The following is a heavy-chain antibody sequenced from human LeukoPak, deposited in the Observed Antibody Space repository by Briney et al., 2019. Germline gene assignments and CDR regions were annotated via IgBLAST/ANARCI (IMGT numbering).Heavy chain of an antibody. CDR2: IRSKTNNYAT. J-gene: IGHJ6*02. CDR3: TRRDGDSLDV. V-gene: IGHV3-73*01. CDR1: GFIFSGSS. Sequence: GGSLRLSCTASGFIFSGSSMHWVRQASGKGLEWVGRIRSKTNNYATAYAASVKGRFTISRDDSENTAYLQMNSLKSEDTAVYYCTRRDGDSLDVWGQGTTVTVSS. D-gene: IGHD3-3*01.